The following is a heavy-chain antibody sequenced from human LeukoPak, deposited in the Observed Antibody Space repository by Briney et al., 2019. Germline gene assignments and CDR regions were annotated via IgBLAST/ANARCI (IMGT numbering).Heavy chain of an antibody. CDR3: AKDTGSGSGSYDYFDY. V-gene: IGHV1-8*01. D-gene: IGHD3-10*01. CDR2: MNPNSGNT. J-gene: IGHJ4*02. Sequence: ASVKVSCKASGYTFTSYDINWVRQATGQGLEWMGWMNPNSGNTGYAQKFQGRVTMTRNTSISTAYMELSSLRSEDTAVYYCAKDTGSGSGSYDYFDYWGQGTLVTVSS. CDR1: GYTFTSYD.